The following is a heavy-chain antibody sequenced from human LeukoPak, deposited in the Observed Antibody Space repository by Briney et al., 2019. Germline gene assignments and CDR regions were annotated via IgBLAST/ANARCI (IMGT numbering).Heavy chain of an antibody. CDR3: AKDRQLPKEPIDY. Sequence: GGSLRLSCAASGFTFSSYDMHWVRQAPGKGLEWVAVISSDETNRYYTDSVKGRFTISRDNSKNTLYLQMNSLRAEDTALYFCAKDRQLPKEPIDYWGQGTLVTVSS. CDR2: ISSDETNR. J-gene: IGHJ4*02. CDR1: GFTFSSYD. D-gene: IGHD1-14*01. V-gene: IGHV3-30*18.